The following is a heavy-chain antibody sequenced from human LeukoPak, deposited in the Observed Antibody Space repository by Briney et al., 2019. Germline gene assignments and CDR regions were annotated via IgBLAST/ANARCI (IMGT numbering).Heavy chain of an antibody. D-gene: IGHD3-16*01. CDR2: ISGSGGST. J-gene: IGHJ4*02. CDR1: GFTFSRNA. Sequence: PGGSLRLSCAASGFTFSRNAMNWVRQAPGKGLEWVSAISGSGGSTYYADSVKGRFTISRDNSKNTLYLQMNSLRAEDTAVYYCAKGGYYPLSPMGYWGQGTLVTVSS. V-gene: IGHV3-23*01. CDR3: AKGGYYPLSPMGY.